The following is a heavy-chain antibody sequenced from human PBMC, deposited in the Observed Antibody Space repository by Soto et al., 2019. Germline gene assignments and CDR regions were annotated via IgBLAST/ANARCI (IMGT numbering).Heavy chain of an antibody. CDR3: ARDPYSGDDIDLDY. J-gene: IGHJ4*02. CDR1: GFTFSRYN. D-gene: IGHD5-12*01. CDR2: ISASSSSI. V-gene: IGHV3-48*01. Sequence: GGSLRLSCETSGFTFSRYNVNWVRQAPGKGLDWVSYISASSSSIFYADSVKGRFTISRDNAKNSLYLQINSLRAEDTAIYYCARDPYSGDDIDLDYWGQGP.